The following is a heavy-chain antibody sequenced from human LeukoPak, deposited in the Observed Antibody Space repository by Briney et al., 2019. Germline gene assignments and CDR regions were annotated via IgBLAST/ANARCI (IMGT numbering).Heavy chain of an antibody. V-gene: IGHV4-59*01. CDR3: ARGYYDILTSDAFDI. CDR1: GGSISSYY. D-gene: IGHD3-9*01. Sequence: SETLSLTCTVSGGSISSYYWSWLRQPPGKGLEWIGYIYYNGSTNYNPSLKSRVTISVDTSKNQFSLKLSSVTATDTAVYYCARGYYDILTSDAFDIWGQGTMVTVSS. J-gene: IGHJ3*02. CDR2: IYYNGST.